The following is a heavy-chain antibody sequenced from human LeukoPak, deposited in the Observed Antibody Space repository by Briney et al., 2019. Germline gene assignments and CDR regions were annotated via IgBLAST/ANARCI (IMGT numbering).Heavy chain of an antibody. V-gene: IGHV4-59*01. Sequence: SETLSLTCTVSGGSITSYYWSWLRQPPGKGLEWIGHLHYSGITNYKPSLKSRVTISLDTPKNQFSLKLSSVTTADTAVYYCANSYGSGSRFDFWGQGTLVTVSS. CDR3: ANSYGSGSRFDF. D-gene: IGHD3-10*01. CDR1: GGSITSYY. J-gene: IGHJ4*02. CDR2: LHYSGIT.